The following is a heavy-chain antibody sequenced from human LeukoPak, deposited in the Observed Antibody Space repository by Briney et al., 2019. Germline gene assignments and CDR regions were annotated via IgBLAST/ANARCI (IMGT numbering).Heavy chain of an antibody. CDR1: GGSFSGYY. J-gene: IGHJ3*02. CDR2: INHSGST. CDR3: ARGRGYYYDSSGYYYAFDI. V-gene: IGHV4-34*01. D-gene: IGHD3-22*01. Sequence: PSETLSLTCAVYGGSFSGYYWSWIRQPPGKGLEWIGEINHSGSTNYNPSLKSRVTISVDTSKNQFSLKLSSVTAADTAVYYCARGRGYYYDSSGYYYAFDIWGQGTMVTVSS.